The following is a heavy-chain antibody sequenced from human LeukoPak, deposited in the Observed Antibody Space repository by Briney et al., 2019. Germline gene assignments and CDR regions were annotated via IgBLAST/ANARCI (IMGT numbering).Heavy chain of an antibody. J-gene: IGHJ4*02. Sequence: GASVKVSCKASGGTFSSYAISWVRQAPGQGLEWMGRIIPIFGTANYAQKFQGRVTITTDESMSTAYMELSSLRSEDTAVYYCATQLNYYYGSGSPGIFDYWGQGTLVTVSS. D-gene: IGHD3-10*01. CDR3: ATQLNYYYGSGSPGIFDY. CDR1: GGTFSSYA. CDR2: IIPIFGTA. V-gene: IGHV1-69*05.